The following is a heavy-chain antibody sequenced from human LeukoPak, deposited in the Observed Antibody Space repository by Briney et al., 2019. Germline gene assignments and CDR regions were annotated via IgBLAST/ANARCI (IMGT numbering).Heavy chain of an antibody. V-gene: IGHV1-2*02. J-gene: IGHJ4*02. CDR1: GYTFTGYY. CDR3: ARDMERAATHDFDY. D-gene: IGHD2-15*01. CDR2: INPNSGGT. Sequence: ASVKVSCKASGYTFTGYYMHWVRQAPGQGLESRGWINPNSGGTNYAQKFQGRVTMTRDTSISTAYMELSRLRSDDTAVYYCARDMERAATHDFDYWGQGTLVTVSS.